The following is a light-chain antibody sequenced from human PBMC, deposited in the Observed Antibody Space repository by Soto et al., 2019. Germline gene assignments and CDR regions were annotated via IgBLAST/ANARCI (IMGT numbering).Light chain of an antibody. CDR3: CSYAGSRIHVV. Sequence: QSALTQPASVSGSPGQSITISCTGTSSDLGTYNFVSWYQQHPGKAPKLVIYEVSSRPSGVSNRFSGSKSDNTASLTISGLQAEDEADYYCCSYAGSRIHVVFGGGTKLTVL. J-gene: IGLJ2*01. V-gene: IGLV2-23*02. CDR1: SSDLGTYNF. CDR2: EVS.